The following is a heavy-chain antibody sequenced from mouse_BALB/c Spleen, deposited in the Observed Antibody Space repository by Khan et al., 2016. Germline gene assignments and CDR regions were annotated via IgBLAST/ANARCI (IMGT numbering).Heavy chain of an antibody. Sequence: VQLQQSGADLVKPGASVRLSCTASGFKIKDTYMHWVKQSPEKGLDWIGRIDPANGNSRYGPKFQGKATITTDTSSNTAYLHLSSLTSEDTAVYYCALEDGPYYFDYWGQGTTLTFSS. D-gene: IGHD2-3*01. CDR3: ALEDGPYYFDY. CDR2: IDPANGNS. V-gene: IGHV14-3*02. J-gene: IGHJ2*01. CDR1: GFKIKDTY.